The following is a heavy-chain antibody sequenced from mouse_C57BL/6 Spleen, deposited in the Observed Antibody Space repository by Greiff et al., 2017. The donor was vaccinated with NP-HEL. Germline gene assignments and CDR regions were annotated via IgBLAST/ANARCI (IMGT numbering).Heavy chain of an antibody. CDR3: ARRLSHYDYDGWYFDV. CDR2: ILPGSGST. D-gene: IGHD2-4*01. V-gene: IGHV1-9*01. Sequence: VQLQQSGAELMKPGASVKLSCKATGYTFTGYWIEWVKQRPGHGLEWIGEILPGSGSTNYNEKFKGKATFTADTSSNTAYMQLSSLTTEDSAIYYCARRLSHYDYDGWYFDVWGTGTTVTVSS. CDR1: GYTFTGYW. J-gene: IGHJ1*03.